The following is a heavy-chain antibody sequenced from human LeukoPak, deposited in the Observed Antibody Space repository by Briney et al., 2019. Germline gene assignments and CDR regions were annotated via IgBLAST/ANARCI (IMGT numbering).Heavy chain of an antibody. D-gene: IGHD6-6*01. V-gene: IGHV4-34*01. J-gene: IGHJ4*02. Sequence: PLETLSLTCAVYGGSFSGYYWSWIRQPPGKGLEWIGEINHSGSTNYNPSLKSRVTISVDTSKNQFSLKLSSVTAAGTAVYYCARAGSSSSPRGDYWGQGTLVTVSS. CDR2: INHSGST. CDR3: ARAGSSSSPRGDY. CDR1: GGSFSGYY.